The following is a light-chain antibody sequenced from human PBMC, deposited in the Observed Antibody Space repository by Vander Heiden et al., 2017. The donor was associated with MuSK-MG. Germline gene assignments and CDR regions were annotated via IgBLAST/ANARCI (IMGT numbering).Light chain of an antibody. V-gene: IGKV3-15*01. CDR1: QSVSSN. J-gene: IGKJ4*01. CDR3: HQDNKWPLT. Sequence: EIVMTQSPATLSVSPGERATLSCRASQSVSSNLAWYQQKPGQAPRLVIYGASIRATGIPARFSGSGPGTEFTLTISSLQSEDFAVYYCHQDNKWPLTFGGGTKVQIK. CDR2: GAS.